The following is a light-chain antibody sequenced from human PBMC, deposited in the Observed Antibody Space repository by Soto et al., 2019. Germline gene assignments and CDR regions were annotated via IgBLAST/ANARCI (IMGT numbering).Light chain of an antibody. CDR1: QSIDSW. V-gene: IGKV1-5*03. Sequence: DTQMTQSPSTLSASVGDRVTITCRASQSIDSWLAWYQQKPGKAPKLLMYKASSLESGVPSRFSGSGSETEFTLTISSLQPDDFATYYCQHYKSYPWTFGQGTKVEIK. CDR2: KAS. CDR3: QHYKSYPWT. J-gene: IGKJ1*01.